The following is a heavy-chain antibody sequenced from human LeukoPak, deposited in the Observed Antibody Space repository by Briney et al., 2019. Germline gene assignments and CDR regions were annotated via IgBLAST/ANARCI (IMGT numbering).Heavy chain of an antibody. V-gene: IGHV4-61*02. Sequence: SETLSLTCTVSSGSISSSSYYWSWIRQPAGKGLEWIGRIYTSGSTNYNPSLKSRVTISVNTSKNQFSLKLSSVTAADTAVYYCARRVAAAAMYDYWGQGTLVTVSS. CDR2: IYTSGST. CDR1: SGSISSSSYY. CDR3: ARRVAAAAMYDY. D-gene: IGHD6-25*01. J-gene: IGHJ4*02.